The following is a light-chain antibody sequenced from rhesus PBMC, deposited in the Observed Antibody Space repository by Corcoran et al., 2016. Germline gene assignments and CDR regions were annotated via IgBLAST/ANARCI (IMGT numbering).Light chain of an antibody. V-gene: IGLV2-32*02. CDR3: SSYAGSDTFV. CDR2: EVS. Sequence: QAALTQPRSVSGSPGQSVTISCTGTSSDIGGYNYVSWYHKQSGTAPTVMIYEVSKRPSGVSDRFSGSKSGNTASLTISGLQAEDEADYYCSSYAGSDTFVFGSGTKLTVL. J-gene: IGLJ6*01. CDR1: SSDIGGYNY.